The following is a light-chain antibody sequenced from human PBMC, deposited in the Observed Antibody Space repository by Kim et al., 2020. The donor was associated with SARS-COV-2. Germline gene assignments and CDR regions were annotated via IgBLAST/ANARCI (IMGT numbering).Light chain of an antibody. Sequence: PLSPGEIATLSCRASQSVRTFLAWYQQKPGQAPRLLIYDASNRATGIPDRFSGSGSGTDFTLTISSLEPEDVAIYYCQERSEGVTFGGGTKVDIK. CDR3: QERSEGVT. J-gene: IGKJ4*01. CDR2: DAS. V-gene: IGKV3-11*01. CDR1: QSVRTF.